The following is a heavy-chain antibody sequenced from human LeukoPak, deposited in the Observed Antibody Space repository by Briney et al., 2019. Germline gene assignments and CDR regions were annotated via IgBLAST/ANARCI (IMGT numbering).Heavy chain of an antibody. D-gene: IGHD4-23*01. CDR1: GGTFSGYY. V-gene: IGHV4-34*01. J-gene: IGHJ4*02. Sequence: SETLSLTCAVYGGTFSGYYWSWIRQPPGKGLEWIGSIYHSGSTYYNPSLKSRVTISVDTSKNQFSLKLSSVTAADTAVYYCAREAPSYGGNHLDYWGQGALVTVSS. CDR2: IYHSGST. CDR3: AREAPSYGGNHLDY.